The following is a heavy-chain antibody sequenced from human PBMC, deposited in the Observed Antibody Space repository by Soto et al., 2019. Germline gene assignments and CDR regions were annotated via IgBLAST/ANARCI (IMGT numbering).Heavy chain of an antibody. V-gene: IGHV4-59*01. CDR3: ASTRRWLSFDS. J-gene: IGHJ4*02. CDR1: GGSITTDF. D-gene: IGHD3-22*01. Sequence: SETLSLTYTVSGGSITTDFWSWIRQPPGKGLEWIGNIYYSGSTNYNPSLKSRVTISLDTSKNEFSLKLSSVTAADTAVYYCASTRRWLSFDSWGPGTLVTVSS. CDR2: IYYSGST.